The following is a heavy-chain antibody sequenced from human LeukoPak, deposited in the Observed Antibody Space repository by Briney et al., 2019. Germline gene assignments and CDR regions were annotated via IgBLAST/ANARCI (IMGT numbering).Heavy chain of an antibody. CDR1: GYTFTGYY. CDR2: INPNSGGT. CDR3: ARGITMVRGVIAD. Sequence: ASVKVSCKASGYTFTGYYMHWVRQAPGQGLEWMGWINPNSGGTNYAQKFQGRVTMTRDTSISTAYMELSRLRSDDTAVYYCARGITMVRGVIADWGQGTLVTVSS. J-gene: IGHJ4*02. D-gene: IGHD3-10*01. V-gene: IGHV1-2*02.